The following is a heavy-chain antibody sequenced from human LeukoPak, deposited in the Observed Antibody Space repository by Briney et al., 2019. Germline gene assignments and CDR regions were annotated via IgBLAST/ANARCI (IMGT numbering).Heavy chain of an antibody. CDR1: GFTFSSYS. CDR3: AKARTTGYFDY. D-gene: IGHD1-14*01. Sequence: GGSLRLSCVASGFTFSSYSMNWVRQAPGKGLEWVSSITSTSSSIYYADSVKGRFTISRDNAKNSLYLQMNSLRAEDTAVYYCAKARTTGYFDYWGQGTLVTVSS. V-gene: IGHV3-21*03. CDR2: ITSTSSSI. J-gene: IGHJ4*02.